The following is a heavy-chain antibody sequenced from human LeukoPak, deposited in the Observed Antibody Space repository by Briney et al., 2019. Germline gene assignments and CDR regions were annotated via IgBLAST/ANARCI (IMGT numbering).Heavy chain of an antibody. Sequence: GGSLRLSCAASGFTFSSYGMHWVRQAPGKGLEWVAVIWYDGSNKYYADSVKGRFTISRDNSKNTLYLQMNSLRSDDTAVYYCARDRPDYGDYRGRPWNMDVWGQGTTVTVSS. CDR2: IWYDGSNK. D-gene: IGHD4-17*01. CDR3: ARDRPDYGDYRGRPWNMDV. J-gene: IGHJ6*02. CDR1: GFTFSSYG. V-gene: IGHV3-33*01.